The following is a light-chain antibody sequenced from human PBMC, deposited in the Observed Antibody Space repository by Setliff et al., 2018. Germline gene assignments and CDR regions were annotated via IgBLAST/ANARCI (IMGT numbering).Light chain of an antibody. J-gene: IGLJ2*01. V-gene: IGLV3-27*01. CDR1: ILAKKY. Sequence: SYELTQPSSVSVPPGQTARITCSGDILAKKYARWFQQKPGQAPVLVIYKDSERPSGIPERFSGSSSGTTVTLTVSGAQVEDEADYYCYSPADNNLVFGGGTKVTVL. CDR3: YSPADNNLV. CDR2: KDS.